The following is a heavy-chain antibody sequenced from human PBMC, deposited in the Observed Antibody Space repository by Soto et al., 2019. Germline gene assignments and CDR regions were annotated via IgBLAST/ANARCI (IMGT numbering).Heavy chain of an antibody. CDR1: GYTFTSYG. J-gene: IGHJ4*02. CDR2: ISAYNGNT. Sequence: QVQLVQSGAEVKKPGASVKVYCKSSGYTFTSYGISWVRQAPGQGLEWMGWISAYNGNTNYAQKLQDRVTMTTDTATSTDYMERSSLISDDTAVYSCAREDRVRLWLAFDYWGQGTLVTVSS. CDR3: AREDRVRLWLAFDY. D-gene: IGHD5-18*01. V-gene: IGHV1-18*01.